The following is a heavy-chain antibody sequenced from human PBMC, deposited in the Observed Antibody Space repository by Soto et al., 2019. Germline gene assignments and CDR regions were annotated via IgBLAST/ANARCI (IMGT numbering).Heavy chain of an antibody. Sequence: GGSLRLSCAASGFSFSIYWMSWFRQAPGKGLEWVANIDLDGGERNYVDSVKGRFTISRDNAKNSLYLQMNSLRAEDTAVYYCARGFSGWFDPWGPGTLVTVSS. D-gene: IGHD6-19*01. CDR2: IDLDGGER. J-gene: IGHJ5*02. V-gene: IGHV3-7*03. CDR3: ARGFSGWFDP. CDR1: GFSFSIYW.